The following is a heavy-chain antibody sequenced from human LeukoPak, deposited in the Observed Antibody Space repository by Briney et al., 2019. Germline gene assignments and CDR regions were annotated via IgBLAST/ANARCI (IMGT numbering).Heavy chain of an antibody. D-gene: IGHD4-11*01. CDR3: ARYTTERYYFDY. Sequence: SETLSLTCTVSGGSISSSSYSWGWISQPPGKGLEWIGSIYYSGSTYYNPSLKSRVTISVDTSKNQFSLKLSSVTAADTAVYYCARYTTERYYFDYWGQGTLVTVSS. CDR2: IYYSGST. CDR1: GGSISSSSYS. V-gene: IGHV4-39*01. J-gene: IGHJ4*02.